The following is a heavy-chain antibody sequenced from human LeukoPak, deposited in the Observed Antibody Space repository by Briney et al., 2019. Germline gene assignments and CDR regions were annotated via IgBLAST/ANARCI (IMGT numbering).Heavy chain of an antibody. CDR3: ARDRGPPNIAAAPFGY. V-gene: IGHV1-2*02. J-gene: IGHJ4*02. Sequence: ASVKVSCKASGYTFTGYYMQWVRQAPGQGLEWMGWINLNSGGTNYAQKFQARVTMTRDTSISTAYMELIRLRSDDTAVYYCARDRGPPNIAAAPFGYWGQGTLVTVSS. CDR1: GYTFTGYY. CDR2: INLNSGGT. D-gene: IGHD6-13*01.